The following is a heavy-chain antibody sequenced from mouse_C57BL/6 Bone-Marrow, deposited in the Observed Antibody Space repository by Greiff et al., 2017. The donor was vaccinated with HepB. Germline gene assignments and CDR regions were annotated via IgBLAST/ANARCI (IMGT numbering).Heavy chain of an antibody. CDR3: ARPGRLRGFAY. CDR2: INPDSSTI. J-gene: IGHJ3*01. CDR1: GVDFSRYW. Sequence: ASGVDFSRYWMSWVRRAPGKGLEWIGEINPDSSTINYAPSLKDKFIISRDNAKNTLYLQMSKVRSEDTALYYCARPGRLRGFAYWGQGTLVTVSA. V-gene: IGHV4-1*01. D-gene: IGHD2-4*01.